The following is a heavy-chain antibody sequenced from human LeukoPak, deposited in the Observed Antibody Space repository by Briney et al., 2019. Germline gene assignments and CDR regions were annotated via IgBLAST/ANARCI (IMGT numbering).Heavy chain of an antibody. J-gene: IGHJ6*03. Sequence: GGSLRLSCAASGFTFSSYSMNWVRQAPGKGLEWVSYIGSSSSIINYADSVKGRFTISRDNAKSSLYLQMNSLRVEDTALYYCARVGFATHYYMDVWGKGTTVTVSS. CDR2: IGSSSSII. D-gene: IGHD3-10*01. CDR1: GFTFSSYS. V-gene: IGHV3-48*01. CDR3: ARVGFATHYYMDV.